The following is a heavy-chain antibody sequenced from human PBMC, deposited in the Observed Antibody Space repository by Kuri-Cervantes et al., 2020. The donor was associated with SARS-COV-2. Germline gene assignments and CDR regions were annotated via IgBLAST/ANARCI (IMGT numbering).Heavy chain of an antibody. Sequence: LSLTCTASGFTFGDYAMSWVRQAPGKGLEWVGFIRSKAYGGTTEYAASVKGRFTISRDDSKSIAYLQMNSLKTEDTAVYYCTREMATIISMDYYYYYGMDVWGQGTTVTVSS. D-gene: IGHD5-24*01. CDR3: TREMATIISMDYYYYYGMDV. CDR1: GFTFGDYA. CDR2: IRSKAYGGTT. V-gene: IGHV3-49*04. J-gene: IGHJ6*02.